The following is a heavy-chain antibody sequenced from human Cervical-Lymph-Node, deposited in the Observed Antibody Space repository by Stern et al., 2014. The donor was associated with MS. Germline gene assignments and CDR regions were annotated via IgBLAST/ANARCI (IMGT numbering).Heavy chain of an antibody. Sequence: HITFRESGPTLVKPTQTLTLTCTFSGFPLTTTGVAISWNRHPPGQPLEWLALIYWDDDKRYSPFLKSRLSITRNTSKNQVVLTMTNMDPVDTATYYCSFLLNGFDIWGQGTMVTVSS. CDR1: GFPLTTTGVA. V-gene: IGHV2-5*02. CDR2: IYWDDDK. J-gene: IGHJ3*02. CDR3: SFLLNGFDI.